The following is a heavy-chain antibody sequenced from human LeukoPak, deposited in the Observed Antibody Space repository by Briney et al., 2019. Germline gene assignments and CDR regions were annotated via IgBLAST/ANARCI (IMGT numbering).Heavy chain of an antibody. CDR2: INHNSGGT. J-gene: IGHJ4*02. Sequence: GASAKISCKTSGYTFTSNYMHWGRHAPGQGLEWMGGINHNSGGTNYAQKCQGRVTMTRDTSISTAYMELSRLRSDDTAVYYCATREPGEYYFDYWGQGTLVTVSS. CDR3: ATREPGEYYFDY. D-gene: IGHD3-16*01. CDR1: GYTFTSNY. V-gene: IGHV1-2*02.